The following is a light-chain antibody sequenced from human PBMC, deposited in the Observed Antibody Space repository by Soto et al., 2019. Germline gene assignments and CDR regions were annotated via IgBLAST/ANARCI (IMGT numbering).Light chain of an antibody. V-gene: IGKV3-20*01. Sequence: EIVLTQSPGTLSLSPWERATLSCRASQSVSSGYLAWYQQKPGQAPRLLISDDSNRATGIPDRFSGSGSGTDFTLTISRLEPEDFVVYYCQQYGSSPLTFGGGTKVEIK. J-gene: IGKJ4*01. CDR2: DDS. CDR1: QSVSSGY. CDR3: QQYGSSPLT.